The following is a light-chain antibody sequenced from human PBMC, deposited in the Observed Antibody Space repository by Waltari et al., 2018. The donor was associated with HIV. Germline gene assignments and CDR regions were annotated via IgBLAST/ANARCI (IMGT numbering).Light chain of an antibody. CDR1: QSVNRN. V-gene: IGKV3D-15*01. CDR3: QQYNTWPPENT. CDR2: DAS. Sequence: VMTQSPATLSVSPGEGATLSYRASQSVNRNLAWYQQKPGQAPRLLLYDASTRATGIPARCSGGGFGAAFTLTISSLQSEDSAVYYCQQYNTWPPENTFGGGTKVEIK. J-gene: IGKJ4*01.